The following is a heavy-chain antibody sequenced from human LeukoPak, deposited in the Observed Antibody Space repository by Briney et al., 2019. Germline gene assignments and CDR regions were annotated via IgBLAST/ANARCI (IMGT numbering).Heavy chain of an antibody. D-gene: IGHD4-17*01. CDR2: IYSGGSI. CDR3: AKDRTTVTLYLPYYFDY. Sequence: GGSLRLSCAASGFTVSTNHMSWVRQTPGKGLEWVSTIYSGGSIYYADSVKGRFTISRDNSKNTLYLQMNSLRAEDTAVYYCAKDRTTVTLYLPYYFDYWGQGTLVTVSS. V-gene: IGHV3-53*01. J-gene: IGHJ4*02. CDR1: GFTVSTNH.